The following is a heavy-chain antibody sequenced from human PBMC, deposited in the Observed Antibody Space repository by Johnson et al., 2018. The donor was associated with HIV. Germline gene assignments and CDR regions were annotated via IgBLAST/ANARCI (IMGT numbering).Heavy chain of an antibody. CDR1: GFTFSSYT. V-gene: IGHV3-30*04. D-gene: IGHD6-13*01. CDR2: ISYDGSNK. CDR3: AKEGWAAAQEGWGAFDI. J-gene: IGHJ3*02. Sequence: QMLLVESGGGVVQPGRSLRLSCAASGFTFSSYTIHWVRQAQGKGLEWVAVISYDGSNKYYADSVKGRFTISRDNSKNTLYLQMNSLRAEDTAVYYCAKEGWAAAQEGWGAFDIWGQGTMVTVSS.